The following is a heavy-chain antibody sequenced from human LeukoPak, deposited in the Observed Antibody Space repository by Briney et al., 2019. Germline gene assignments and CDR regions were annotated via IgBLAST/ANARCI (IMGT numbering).Heavy chain of an antibody. J-gene: IGHJ4*02. CDR2: IYYTGGT. CDR1: GGSIGSNY. D-gene: IGHD5-12*01. Sequence: SETLSLTCTVSGGSIGSNYWTWIRQPPGKGLEYIGYIYYTGGTNYNPSLKSRVTISVDTSKNQFSLKLSSVTAADTAVYYCARSDWLRQRKNDYWGQGTLVTVSS. V-gene: IGHV4-59*08. CDR3: ARSDWLRQRKNDY.